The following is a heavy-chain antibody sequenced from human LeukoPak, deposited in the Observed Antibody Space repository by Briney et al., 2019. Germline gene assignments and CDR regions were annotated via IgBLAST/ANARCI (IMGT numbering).Heavy chain of an antibody. CDR3: ARRNRRITMIVVVITTSGWFDP. V-gene: IGHV4-59*12. CDR2: IYYTGST. J-gene: IGHJ5*02. D-gene: IGHD3-22*01. Sequence: SETLSLTCTLSGGSISTYYWSWVRQPPGKGLEWIGYIYYTGSTDYNPSLKSRVTMSVDTSKNQFSLKLSSVTAADTAVYYCARRNRRITMIVVVITTSGWFDPWGQGTLVTVSS. CDR1: GGSISTYY.